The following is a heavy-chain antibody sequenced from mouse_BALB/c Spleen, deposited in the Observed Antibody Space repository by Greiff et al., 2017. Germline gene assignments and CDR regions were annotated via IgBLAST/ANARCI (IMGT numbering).Heavy chain of an antibody. Sequence: EVMLVESGGDLVKPGGSLKLSCAASGFTFSDYYMYWVRQTPEKRLEWVATISDGGSYTYYPDSVKGRFTISRDNAKNNLYLQMSSLKSEDTAMYYCARDDYGAMDYWGQGTSVTVSS. CDR1: GFTFSDYY. J-gene: IGHJ4*01. CDR3: ARDDYGAMDY. CDR2: ISDGGSYT. V-gene: IGHV5-4*02. D-gene: IGHD2-4*01.